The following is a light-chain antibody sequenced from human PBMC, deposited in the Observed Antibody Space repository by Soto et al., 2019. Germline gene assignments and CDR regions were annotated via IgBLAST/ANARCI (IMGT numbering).Light chain of an antibody. V-gene: IGKV3-20*01. CDR1: QTVDNNY. Sequence: EVVLTQSPGTLSLSPGEKATLSCRASQTVDNNYLAWFQQKPGQAPRLLIYGASSTATGIPDRFSGSGSGTEITLTINRLEPEDFTVYYCQHYGNSPSWTFVQRTKVDIK. CDR3: QHYGNSPSWT. J-gene: IGKJ1*01. CDR2: GAS.